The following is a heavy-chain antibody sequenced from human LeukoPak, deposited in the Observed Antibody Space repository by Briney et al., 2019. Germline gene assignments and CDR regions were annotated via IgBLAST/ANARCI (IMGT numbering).Heavy chain of an antibody. Sequence: ASVKVSCKASGYTFTGYYMHWVRQAPGQGLEWMGWINPNSGGTNYAQKFQGRVTMTRDTSISTAYMELSRLRSDDAAVYYCAKDYDFWSGYLTLDAFDIWGQGTMVTVSS. V-gene: IGHV1-2*02. J-gene: IGHJ3*02. CDR1: GYTFTGYY. D-gene: IGHD3-3*01. CDR3: AKDYDFWSGYLTLDAFDI. CDR2: INPNSGGT.